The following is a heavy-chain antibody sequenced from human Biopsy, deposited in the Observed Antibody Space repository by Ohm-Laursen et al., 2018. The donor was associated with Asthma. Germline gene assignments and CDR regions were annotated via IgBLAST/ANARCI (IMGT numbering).Heavy chain of an antibody. D-gene: IGHD1-26*01. Sequence: GTLSLTCAVYGGSFSSNYWSWIRQTPGKGLEWLGDTHHSGNTNYHPSLSSRLTLSMDRSKNQFSLRLTSVTAADTAVYYCSRGSSSRLSQWELLVSGGKRAHSYYGMDVWGQGTTVTVSS. CDR1: GGSFSSNY. J-gene: IGHJ6*02. CDR2: THHSGNT. CDR3: SRGSSSRLSQWELLVSGGKRAHSYYGMDV. V-gene: IGHV4-34*01.